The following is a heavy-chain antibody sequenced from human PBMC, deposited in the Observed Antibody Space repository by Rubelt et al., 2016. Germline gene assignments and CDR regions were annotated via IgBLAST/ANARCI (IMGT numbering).Heavy chain of an antibody. CDR3: ARGKEGLGVTMVDY. CDR2: LNHSGST. CDR1: GGSFSGYY. Sequence: QVQLQQWGAGLLKPSETLSLTCAVYGGSFSGYYWSWIRQPPGKGLEWIGELNHSGSTNYNPSLKSRVTISGDTSKNQFARKLSSGTAADTAVYYGARGKEGLGVTMVDYWGQGTLVTVSS. V-gene: IGHV4-34*01. D-gene: IGHD3-10*01. J-gene: IGHJ4*02.